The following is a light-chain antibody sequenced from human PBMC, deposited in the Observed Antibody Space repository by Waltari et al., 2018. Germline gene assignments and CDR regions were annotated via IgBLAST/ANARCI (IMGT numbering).Light chain of an antibody. V-gene: IGKV4-1*01. J-gene: IGKJ4*01. CDR3: QQYYSTPLT. Sequence: DIVMTQSPDSLAVSLGARATINCKSTQSLLYSSNNKNSLAWYQQKPGQPPKLLIYGASSRESGVPDRFSASGSGTDFTLTISSLQAEDVAVYYCQQYYSTPLTFGGGTKVEIK. CDR2: GAS. CDR1: QSLLYSSNNKNS.